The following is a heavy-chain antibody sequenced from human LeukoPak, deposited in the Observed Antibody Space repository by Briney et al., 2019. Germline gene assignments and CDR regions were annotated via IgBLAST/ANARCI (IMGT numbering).Heavy chain of an antibody. CDR2: IFSAGST. Sequence: PGGSLRLSCAASGVIVRSNYMSWVRQAPGKGLEWVSVIFSAGSTYFADSVKGRFTISRENSKNTLFLQMNSLRAEDTAVYYCARHSYSRYYYGMDVWGQGTTVTVSS. J-gene: IGHJ6*02. D-gene: IGHD2-15*01. V-gene: IGHV3-53*01. CDR1: GVIVRSNY. CDR3: ARHSYSRYYYGMDV.